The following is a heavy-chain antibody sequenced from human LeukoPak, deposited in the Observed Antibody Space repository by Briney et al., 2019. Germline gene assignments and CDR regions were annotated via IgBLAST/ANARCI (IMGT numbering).Heavy chain of an antibody. CDR3: AKGGGGVLAS. J-gene: IGHJ4*02. CDR1: GFTFSSYG. CDR2: ISGSGGST. V-gene: IGHV3-23*01. Sequence: GGSLRLSCAASGFTFSSYGMSWVRQAPGKGLEWVSAISGSGGSTYYADSVKGRFTISRDNSKNTLFLQMNSLKADDTAVYYCAKGGGGVLASWGQGTLVTVSS. D-gene: IGHD3-16*01.